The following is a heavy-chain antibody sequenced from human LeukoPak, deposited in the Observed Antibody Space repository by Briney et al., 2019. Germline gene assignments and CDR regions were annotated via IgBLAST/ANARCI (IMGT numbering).Heavy chain of an antibody. J-gene: IGHJ4*02. CDR3: TLKLEFLDYLPSGDY. CDR1: GFTFSSYA. V-gene: IGHV3-30-3*01. CDR2: ISYDGSNK. D-gene: IGHD3-3*01. Sequence: GRSLRLSCAASGFTFSSYAMHWVRQAPGKGLEWVAVISYDGSNKYYADSVKGRFSISRDNSRNTLYLQMNSLRPEDTAVYYCTLKLEFLDYLPSGDYWGQGALVTVSS.